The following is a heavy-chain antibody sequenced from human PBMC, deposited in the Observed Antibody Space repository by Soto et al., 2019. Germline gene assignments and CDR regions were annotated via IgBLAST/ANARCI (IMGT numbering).Heavy chain of an antibody. CDR3: ASGGTTGTTATNWFDP. J-gene: IGHJ5*02. CDR1: GFTFSTYG. Sequence: EVQLVESGGGLVKPGGSLRLSCAASGFTFSTYGMNWVRQAPGKGLEWVSSISSSSDYIYYADSVKGRFTISRDNAKNSLYLQMNSLSDEDTAVYYCASGGTTGTTATNWFDPWGQGTLVTVSS. V-gene: IGHV3-21*01. CDR2: ISSSSDYI. D-gene: IGHD1-1*01.